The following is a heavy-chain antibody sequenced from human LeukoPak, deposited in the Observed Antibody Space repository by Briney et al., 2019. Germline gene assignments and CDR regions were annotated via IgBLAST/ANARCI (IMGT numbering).Heavy chain of an antibody. CDR1: GGSISSYY. Sequence: SETLSLTCTVSGGSISSYYWSWIRQPPGKGLEWIGYIYYSGSTNYNPSLKSRVTISVDTSKNQFSLKLSSVTAADTAVYYCATYARVFDYWGQGTLVTVSS. V-gene: IGHV4-59*01. CDR3: ATYARVFDY. CDR2: IYYSGST. J-gene: IGHJ4*02.